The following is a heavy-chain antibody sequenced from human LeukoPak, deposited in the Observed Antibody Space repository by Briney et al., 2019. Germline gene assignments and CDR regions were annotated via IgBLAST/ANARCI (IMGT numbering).Heavy chain of an antibody. Sequence: ASVKVSCKASGGTXSSYAISWVRQAPGQGLEWMGWISAYNGNTNYAQKLQGRVTMTTDTSTSTAYMELRSLRSDDTAVYYCARGLRDGYTPPISWGQGTLVTVSS. D-gene: IGHD5-24*01. CDR3: ARGLRDGYTPPIS. J-gene: IGHJ4*02. CDR1: GGTXSSYA. V-gene: IGHV1-18*01. CDR2: ISAYNGNT.